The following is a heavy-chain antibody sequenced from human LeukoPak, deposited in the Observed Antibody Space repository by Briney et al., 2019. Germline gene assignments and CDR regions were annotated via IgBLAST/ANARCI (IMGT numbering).Heavy chain of an antibody. CDR1: GFTFSSYA. CDR3: ARGGLLWFGELSGY. V-gene: IGHV3-64*01. J-gene: IGHJ4*02. CDR2: ISSNGGST. D-gene: IGHD3-10*01. Sequence: GGSLRLSRAASGFTFSSYAMHWVRQAPGKGLEYVSVISSNGGSTYYANSVKGRFTISRDNSKNTLYLQMGSLRAEDMAVYYCARGGLLWFGELSGYWGQGTLVTVSS.